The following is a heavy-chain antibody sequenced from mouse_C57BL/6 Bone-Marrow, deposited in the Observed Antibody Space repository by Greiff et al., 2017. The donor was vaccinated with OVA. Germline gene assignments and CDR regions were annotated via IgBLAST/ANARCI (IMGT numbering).Heavy chain of an antibody. Sequence: EVQLQQSGPELVKPGASVKISCKASGYTFTDYYMNWVKQSHGKSLEWIGDINPNNGGTSYHQKFKGKATLTVDKSSSTAYMELRSLTSEDSAVYYCASQRFITTVVGFDYWGQGTTRTVSS. CDR3: ASQRFITTVVGFDY. V-gene: IGHV1-26*01. D-gene: IGHD1-1*01. J-gene: IGHJ2*01. CDR1: GYTFTDYY. CDR2: INPNNGGT.